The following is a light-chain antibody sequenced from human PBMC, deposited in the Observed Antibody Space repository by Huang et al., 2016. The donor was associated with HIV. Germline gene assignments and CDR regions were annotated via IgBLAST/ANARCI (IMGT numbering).Light chain of an antibody. V-gene: IGKV3-15*01. CDR3: HQYNNWLLS. CDR1: RSVSTN. Sequence: EIVMTQSPATLSVSPGQRVTLSCRANRSVSTNLAWYQQRHGQAPRLPIDGSSTRAPGIPARFSGSGSGTDFSRTISSLQSEDFALYYCHQYNNWLLSFGGGTRV. CDR2: GSS. J-gene: IGKJ4*01.